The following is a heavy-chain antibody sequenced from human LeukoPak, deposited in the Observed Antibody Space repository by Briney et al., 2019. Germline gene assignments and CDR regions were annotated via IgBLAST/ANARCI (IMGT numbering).Heavy chain of an antibody. Sequence: GGSLRLSCAASGFTFSTYNMNWVRQAPGKGLEWVSSITNDSRYMYYADSVKGRFTISRDNAKNSLYLQMNSLRAEDTAVYYCAREKRSYYYDSSGYSRYWGQGTLVTVSS. D-gene: IGHD3-22*01. CDR1: GFTFSTYN. V-gene: IGHV3-21*01. J-gene: IGHJ4*02. CDR3: AREKRSYYYDSSGYSRY. CDR2: ITNDSRYM.